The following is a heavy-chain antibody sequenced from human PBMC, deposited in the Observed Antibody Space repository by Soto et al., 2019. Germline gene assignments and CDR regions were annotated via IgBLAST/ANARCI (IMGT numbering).Heavy chain of an antibody. D-gene: IGHD1-26*01. V-gene: IGHV1-24*01. CDR1: GYTLTELS. J-gene: IGHJ3*02. CDR2: FDPEDGET. Sequence: ASVKVCCKVSGYTLTELSMHWVRQAPGKGLEWMGGFDPEDGETIYAQKFQGRVTMTEDTSTDTAYMELSSLRSEDTAVYYCATDTIVGATRHDAFDIWGQGTMVTVSS. CDR3: ATDTIVGATRHDAFDI.